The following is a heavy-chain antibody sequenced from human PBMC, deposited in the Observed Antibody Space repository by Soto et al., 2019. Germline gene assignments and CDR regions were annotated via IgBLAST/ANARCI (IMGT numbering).Heavy chain of an antibody. CDR3: AKLDSYGSFDF. V-gene: IGHV3-23*01. J-gene: IGHJ4*02. D-gene: IGHD5-18*01. CDR1: VFTCRTYA. CDR2: MSGTSGNT. Sequence: GGPLRLSGAASVFTCRTYAMSWVRQAPGKGLDWVSAMSGTSGNTYYADSVKGRFTISRDNSKNTLFLQMSSLRAEDTAVYYCAKLDSYGSFDFWGQGALVTVSS.